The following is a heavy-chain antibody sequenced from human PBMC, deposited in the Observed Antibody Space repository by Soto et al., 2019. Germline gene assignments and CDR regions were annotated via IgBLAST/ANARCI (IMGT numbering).Heavy chain of an antibody. CDR1: GFTFSSYA. J-gene: IGHJ6*02. CDR3: AKEFPLHLGSYHYGMDV. CDR2: ISYDGSNK. Sequence: GGSLRLSCAASGFTFSSYAMSWVRQAPGKGLEWVAVISYDGSNKYYADSVKGRFTISRDNSKNTLYLQMNSLRAEDTAVYYCAKEFPLHLGSYHYGMDVWGQGTTVTVSS. D-gene: IGHD3-10*01. V-gene: IGHV3-30*18.